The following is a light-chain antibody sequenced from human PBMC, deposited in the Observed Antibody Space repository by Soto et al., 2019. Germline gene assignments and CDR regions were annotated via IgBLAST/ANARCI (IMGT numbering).Light chain of an antibody. CDR3: QQGYSTPHT. CDR1: QSISSY. Sequence: DIQMTQSPSSLSASVGDRVTITCRASQSISSYLNWYQQKPGKAPKLLIYAASSLQSGVPSRFSGSGSGTDFTLSISSLQPEDFATYDCQQGYSTPHTFGQGTKLEIK. CDR2: AAS. J-gene: IGKJ2*01. V-gene: IGKV1-39*01.